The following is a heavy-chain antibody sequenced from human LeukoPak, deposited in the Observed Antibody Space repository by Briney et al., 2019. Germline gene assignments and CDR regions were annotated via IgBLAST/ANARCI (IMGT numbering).Heavy chain of an antibody. V-gene: IGHV3-23*01. CDR1: GFTFSSYA. CDR2: ISGSGGST. J-gene: IGHJ3*02. D-gene: IGHD3-9*01. Sequence: GGSLRLSCAASGFTFSSYAMSWVRQVPGKGLEWVSAISGSGGSTYYADSVKGRFTISRDNSKNTLYLQMNSLRAEDTAVYYCAKDQRYFDWPTGRPDAFDIWGQGTMVTVSS. CDR3: AKDQRYFDWPTGRPDAFDI.